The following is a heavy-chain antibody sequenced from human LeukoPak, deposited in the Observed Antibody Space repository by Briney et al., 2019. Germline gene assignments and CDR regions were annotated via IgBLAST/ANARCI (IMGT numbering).Heavy chain of an antibody. J-gene: IGHJ4*02. CDR3: ARDGLYSYGYSYFDY. CDR2: FHISGST. Sequence: SETLSLTCTVSGASISSYHWSWIRQPAGKGLEWIGRFHISGSTNYNPSLKSRVTMSIDTSKNQFSLRPTSVTAADTAVYYCARDGLYSYGYSYFDYWGQGTLVTVFS. CDR1: GASISSYH. D-gene: IGHD5-18*01. V-gene: IGHV4-4*07.